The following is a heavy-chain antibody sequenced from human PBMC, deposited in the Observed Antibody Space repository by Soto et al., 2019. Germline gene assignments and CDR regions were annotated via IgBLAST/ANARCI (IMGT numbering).Heavy chain of an antibody. CDR2: IKQDGSEK. D-gene: IGHD6-19*01. V-gene: IGHV3-7*05. J-gene: IGHJ4*02. Sequence: PGGSLRLSCEASGFTFSNYWMTWVRQAPGKGLEWVANIKQDGSEKDYVDSVKGRFTISRDNAKNSLYLQMDSLRAEDTAVYYCARDSAQYNSGWYSYYLEYWGQGTPVTVSS. CDR1: GFTFSNYW. CDR3: ARDSAQYNSGWYSYYLEY.